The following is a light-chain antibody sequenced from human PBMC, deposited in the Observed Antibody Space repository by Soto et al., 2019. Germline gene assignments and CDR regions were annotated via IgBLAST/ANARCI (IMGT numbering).Light chain of an antibody. CDR2: GASSS. V-gene: IGKV3-20*01. CDR3: QQYGTSPWT. CDR1: QSVSSSY. Sequence: IVLTQSPGTLSLPPGERATLSCRASQSVSSSYLAWYQQRPGQAPRLLIYGASSSSRATGTPDRFSGSGSGTDFTLTISRLEPEDFAVYYCQQYGTSPWTFGQGTKVEIK. J-gene: IGKJ1*01.